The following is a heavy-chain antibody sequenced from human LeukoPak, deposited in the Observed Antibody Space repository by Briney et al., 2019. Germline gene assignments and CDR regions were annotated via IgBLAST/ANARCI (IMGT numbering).Heavy chain of an antibody. J-gene: IGHJ4*02. CDR1: GFTFSSYA. V-gene: IGHV3-23*01. CDR3: AKRYFSVVVPAASKPPPGY. Sequence: GGSLRLSCAASGFTFSSYAMSWVRQAPGKGLEWVSAISGSGGSTYYADSVKGRFTISRDNSKNTLYLQMNSLRAEDTAVYYCAKRYFSVVVPAASKPPPGYWGQGTLVTVSS. CDR2: ISGSGGST. D-gene: IGHD2-2*01.